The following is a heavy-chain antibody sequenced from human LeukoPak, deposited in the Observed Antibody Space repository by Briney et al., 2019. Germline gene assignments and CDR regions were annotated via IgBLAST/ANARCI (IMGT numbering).Heavy chain of an antibody. CDR1: GGSISSYY. CDR3: ARESTTGNFDY. J-gene: IGHJ4*02. V-gene: IGHV4-59*01. Sequence: SETLSLTCTVSGGSISSYYWSWIQQPPGKGLEWIGYIYYSGSTNYNPSLKSRVTISVDTSKNQFSLKLSSVTAADTAVYYCARESTTGNFDYWGQGTLVTVSS. CDR2: IYYSGST. D-gene: IGHD1-1*01.